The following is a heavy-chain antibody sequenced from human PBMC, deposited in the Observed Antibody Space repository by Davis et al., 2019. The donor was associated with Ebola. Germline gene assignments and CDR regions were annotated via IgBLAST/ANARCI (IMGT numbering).Heavy chain of an antibody. V-gene: IGHV4-59*01. CDR3: ARGFLWFGELAAFDI. CDR2: IYYSGRP. Sequence: PGGSLRLSCTVSGGSISSYYWSWIRQPPGKGLEWIGSIYYSGRPKYNPSLKIRVTISVDTSKNQFSLKLSTVTAADTAVYYCARGFLWFGELAAFDIWCQGTMVTVSS. J-gene: IGHJ3*02. D-gene: IGHD3-10*01. CDR1: GGSISSYY.